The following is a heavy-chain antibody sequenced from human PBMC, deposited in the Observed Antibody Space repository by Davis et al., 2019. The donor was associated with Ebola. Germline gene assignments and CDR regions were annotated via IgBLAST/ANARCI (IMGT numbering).Heavy chain of an antibody. CDR2: INPSGGST. Sequence: AASVKVSCKASGYTFTSYYMHWVRQAPGQGLEWMGIINPSGGSTSYAQKFQGRVTMTRDTSTSTVYMELSSLRSEDTAVYYCARGRRIQLWLRGGDWFDPWGQGTLVTVAS. J-gene: IGHJ5*02. CDR1: GYTFTSYY. V-gene: IGHV1-46*01. D-gene: IGHD5-18*01. CDR3: ARGRRIQLWLRGGDWFDP.